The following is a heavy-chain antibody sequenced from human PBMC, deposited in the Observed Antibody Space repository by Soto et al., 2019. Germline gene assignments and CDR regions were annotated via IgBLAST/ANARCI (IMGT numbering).Heavy chain of an antibody. D-gene: IGHD2-15*01. J-gene: IGHJ4*02. CDR3: ARDLLAANY. Sequence: QVQLVQSGAEVKKPGASVKLSCKASGYTFTSSYVHWVRQAPGQGLEWVAIINPNGGRTNYAQQCQGRATGTRDTSRSTVFMELSSLHSDDTAVYYCARDLLAANYWGQGTLVTVSS. V-gene: IGHV1-46*01. CDR2: INPNGGRT. CDR1: GYTFTSSY.